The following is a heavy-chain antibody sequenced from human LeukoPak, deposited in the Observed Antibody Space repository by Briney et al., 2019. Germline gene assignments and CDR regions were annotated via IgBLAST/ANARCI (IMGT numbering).Heavy chain of an antibody. CDR1: GFTFSTYS. J-gene: IGHJ4*02. V-gene: IGHV3-48*01. D-gene: IGHD2-2*02. CDR3: AKLGYCSSISCYILDY. CDR2: ISSSSTSI. Sequence: GGSLRLSCAASGFTFSTYSMNWVRQAPGEGLEWISYISSSSTSIYYADSVKGRFTISRDNAKNSLYLQMNSLRAEDTAVYYCAKLGYCSSISCYILDYWGQGTLVTVSS.